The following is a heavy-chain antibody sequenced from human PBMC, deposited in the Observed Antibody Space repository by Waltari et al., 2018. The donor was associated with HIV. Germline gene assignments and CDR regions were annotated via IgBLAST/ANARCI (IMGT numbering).Heavy chain of an antibody. Sequence: QVELQESGPGLVKPSETLSLTCTVSGGSITSYYWSWTRQSPGLGLEWFGHIYYRGRTTYNPSLKGRVIMSLDTSKNHISLNLRSLSAADTAVYYCARDLVVAAAEGFDPWGQGTLVTVSS. D-gene: IGHD2-15*01. J-gene: IGHJ5*02. V-gene: IGHV4-59*01. CDR3: ARDLVVAAAEGFDP. CDR2: IYYRGRT. CDR1: GGSITSYY.